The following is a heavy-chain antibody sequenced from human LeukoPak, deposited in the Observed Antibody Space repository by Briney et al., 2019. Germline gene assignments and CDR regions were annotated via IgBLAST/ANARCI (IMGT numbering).Heavy chain of an antibody. CDR1: GGSISSGGYY. D-gene: IGHD6-13*01. J-gene: IGHJ4*02. CDR2: IYHSGST. Sequence: SETLSLTCTVSGGSISSGGYYWSWIRQPPGKGLEWIGYIYHSGSTYYNPSLKSRVTISVDRSKNQFSLKLSSVTAADTAVYYCARGQLRAAAGRCLDYWGQGTLVTVSS. V-gene: IGHV4-30-2*01. CDR3: ARGQLRAAAGRCLDY.